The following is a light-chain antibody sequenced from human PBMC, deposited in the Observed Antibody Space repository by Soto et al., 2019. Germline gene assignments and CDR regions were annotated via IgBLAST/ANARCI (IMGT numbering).Light chain of an antibody. V-gene: IGLV1-51*02. CDR2: ENN. J-gene: IGLJ3*02. CDR1: SSNIGYQD. CDR3: GSWDGSLSAEV. Sequence: QSVVTQPPSVSAAPGQKVTISCSGSSSNIGYQDVSWYQQLPGTAPKLLISENNRRPSGIPDRFSASKSGTSATLAITGLQTGDEADYYCGSWDGSLSAEVFGGGTKLTVL.